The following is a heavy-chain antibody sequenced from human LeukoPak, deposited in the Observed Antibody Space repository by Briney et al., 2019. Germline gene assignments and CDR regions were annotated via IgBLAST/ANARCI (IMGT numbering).Heavy chain of an antibody. D-gene: IGHD2-2*01. CDR1: GGSISSYY. J-gene: IGHJ6*03. Sequence: NASETLSLTCTVSGGSISSYYWSWIRQPPGKGLEWIGYIYYSGSTNYNPSLKSRVTISVDTSKNQFSLKLSSVTAADTAVYYCAIQRGYCSSTSCPYYMDVWGKGTTVTVSS. CDR2: IYYSGST. CDR3: AIQRGYCSSTSCPYYMDV. V-gene: IGHV4-59*01.